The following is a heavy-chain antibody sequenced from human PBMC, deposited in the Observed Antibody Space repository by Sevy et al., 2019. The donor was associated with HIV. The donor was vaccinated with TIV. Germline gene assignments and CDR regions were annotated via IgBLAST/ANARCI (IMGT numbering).Heavy chain of an antibody. V-gene: IGHV3-23*01. CDR2: ISGSGGST. CDR1: GFTFGNFW. Sequence: GGSLRLSCASSGFTFGNFWMSWVRQAPGKGLEWVSAISGSGGSTYYADSVKGRFTISRDNSKNTLYLQMNSLRAEDTAVYYCAKRGSSLSWWIDYWGQGTLVTVSS. CDR3: AKRGSSLSWWIDY. D-gene: IGHD1-26*01. J-gene: IGHJ4*02.